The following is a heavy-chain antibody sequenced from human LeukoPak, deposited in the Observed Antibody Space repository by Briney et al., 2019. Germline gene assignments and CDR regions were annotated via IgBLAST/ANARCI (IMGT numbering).Heavy chain of an antibody. CDR3: ARDFNVVVVVPAAIPQDYYYYMDV. D-gene: IGHD2-2*01. V-gene: IGHV4-39*07. CDR2: IYYSGST. Sequence: SETLSLTCTVSGGSISSSSYYWGWIRQPPGKGLEWFGCIYYSGSTYYNPSLKSRVTISIDTSKNQFSLKLSSVTAADTAVYYCARDFNVVVVVPAAIPQDYYYYMDVWGKGTTVTVSS. J-gene: IGHJ6*03. CDR1: GGSISSSSYY.